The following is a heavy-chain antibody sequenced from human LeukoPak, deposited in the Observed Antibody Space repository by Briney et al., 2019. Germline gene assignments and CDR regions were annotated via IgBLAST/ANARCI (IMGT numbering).Heavy chain of an antibody. CDR1: GYTFTSYD. D-gene: IGHD3-10*01. J-gene: IGHJ6*03. Sequence: ASVKVSCKASGYTFTSYDINWVRQATGQGLEWMGWMNPNSGNTGYAQKFQGRVTITRNTSISTAYMELSSLRSEDTAVYYCARGPTYYYGSGSGDYYYYYMDVWGKGTTVTVSS. CDR2: MNPNSGNT. CDR3: ARGPTYYYGSGSGDYYYYYMDV. V-gene: IGHV1-8*03.